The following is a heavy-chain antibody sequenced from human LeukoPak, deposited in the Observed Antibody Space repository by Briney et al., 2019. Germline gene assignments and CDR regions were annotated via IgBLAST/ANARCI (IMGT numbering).Heavy chain of an antibody. CDR1: GYTFTSYY. CDR2: INPSGGST. V-gene: IGHV1-46*01. D-gene: IGHD3-10*01. J-gene: IGHJ6*03. Sequence: ASVKVSCKASGYTFTSYYMHWVRQAPGQGLEWMGIINPSGGSTSYAQKFQGRVTMTRDMSTSTVYMELSSLRSEDTAVYYCAREAITMVRGVIIYYYYMDVWGKGTTVTISS. CDR3: AREAITMVRGVIIYYYYMDV.